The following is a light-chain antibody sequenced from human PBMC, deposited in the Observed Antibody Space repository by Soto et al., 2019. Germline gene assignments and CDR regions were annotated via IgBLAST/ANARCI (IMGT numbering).Light chain of an antibody. V-gene: IGKV3D-15*01. Sequence: IVMTQSPATLSVSPGERATLSCRASQSFGNNLAWYQEKPGQAPRLLIYGASTRATGIPARFSGSGSGTEFTPTISSLQSEDFAIYSCQQYNNWPFTFGPGTKVDIK. CDR3: QQYNNWPFT. CDR2: GAS. J-gene: IGKJ3*01. CDR1: QSFGNN.